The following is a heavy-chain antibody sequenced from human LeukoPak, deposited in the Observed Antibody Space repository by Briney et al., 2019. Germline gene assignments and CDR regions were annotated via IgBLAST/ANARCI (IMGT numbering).Heavy chain of an antibody. CDR3: ARCSPGDSSNFYAVLQY. V-gene: IGHV1-69*06. D-gene: IGHD3-22*01. Sequence: SVKVSCKASGGTFSSYAVSWVRLTPGQGLEWLGGIIPVFGTTTYAQKFQAKVTMTADKSTNTAYLEISSLSSDDTAVYYCARCSPGDSSNFYAVLQYWGQGTQVTVST. J-gene: IGHJ4*02. CDR1: GGTFSSYA. CDR2: IIPVFGTT.